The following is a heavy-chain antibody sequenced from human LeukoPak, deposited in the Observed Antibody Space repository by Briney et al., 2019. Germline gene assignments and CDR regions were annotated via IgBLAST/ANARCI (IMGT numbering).Heavy chain of an antibody. CDR1: GYTFSSYK. D-gene: IGHD6-13*01. CDR3: ATPKYSSSWYHYYGMDV. J-gene: IGHJ6*02. V-gene: IGHV7-4-1*02. CDR2: INTNTGNP. Sequence: GASVKVSCKASGYTFSSYKINWVRQAPGQGLEWMGWINTNTGNPTYAQGFTGRFVFSLDTSVSTAYLQISSLKAEDTAVYYCATPKYSSSWYHYYGMDVWGQGTTVTVSS.